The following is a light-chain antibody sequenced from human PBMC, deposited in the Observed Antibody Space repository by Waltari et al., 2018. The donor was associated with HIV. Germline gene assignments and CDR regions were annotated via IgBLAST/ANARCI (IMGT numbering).Light chain of an antibody. CDR3: EVWDETRNHVV. V-gene: IGLV3-21*04. CDR2: YDS. J-gene: IGLJ2*01. CDR1: RICTKR. Sequence: YVLIQPPSVSVAPGKTATITCGGDRICTKRVHWYQQKSGQAPQLIIYYDSDRPSGIPERFSGSNSGSTATLTISRVEAGDEADYYCEVWDETRNHVVFGGGTKLFAL.